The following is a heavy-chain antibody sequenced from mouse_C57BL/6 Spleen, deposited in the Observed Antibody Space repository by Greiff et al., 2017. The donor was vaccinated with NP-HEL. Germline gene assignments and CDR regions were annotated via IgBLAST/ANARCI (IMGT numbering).Heavy chain of an antibody. V-gene: IGHV7-3*01. CDR1: GFTFTDYY. CDR2: IRNKANGYTT. D-gene: IGHD1-1*01. CDR3: ARYIGGSWYFDV. J-gene: IGHJ1*03. Sequence: EVQVVESGGGLVQPGGSLSLSCAASGFTFTDYYMSWVRQPPGKALEWLGFIRNKANGYTTEYSASVKGRFTISRDNSQSILYLQMNALRAEDSATYYCARYIGGSWYFDVWGTGTTVTVSS.